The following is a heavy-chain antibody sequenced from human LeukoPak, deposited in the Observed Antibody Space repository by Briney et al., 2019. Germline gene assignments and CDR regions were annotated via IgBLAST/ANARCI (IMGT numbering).Heavy chain of an antibody. D-gene: IGHD3-10*01. Sequence: GGSLRLSCAASGFTFSSYSMNWVRQAPGKGLEWVSSISSSSSYIYYADSVKGRFTISRDNAKNSLYLQMNSLRAEDTAVYYCARGRWFGELSLAPYNWFDPWGQGTLVTVSS. V-gene: IGHV3-21*04. J-gene: IGHJ5*02. CDR1: GFTFSSYS. CDR3: ARGRWFGELSLAPYNWFDP. CDR2: ISSSSSYI.